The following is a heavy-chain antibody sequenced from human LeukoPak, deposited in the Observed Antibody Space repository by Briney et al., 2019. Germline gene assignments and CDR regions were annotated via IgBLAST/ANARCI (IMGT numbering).Heavy chain of an antibody. CDR2: ISSSSSYI. CDR1: GFTFSSYS. Sequence: GGSLRLSCAASGFTFSSYSMNWVRQAPGKGLEWVSSISSSSSYIYCADSVKGRFTISRDNAKNSLYLQMNSLRAEDTAVYYCARYGELLASDYWGQGTLVTVSS. V-gene: IGHV3-21*01. D-gene: IGHD1-26*01. J-gene: IGHJ4*02. CDR3: ARYGELLASDY.